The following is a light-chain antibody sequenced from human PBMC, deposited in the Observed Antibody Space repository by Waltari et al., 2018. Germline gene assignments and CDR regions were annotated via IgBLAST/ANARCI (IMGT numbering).Light chain of an antibody. CDR1: QTVSSNY. CDR3: QQYGTSLRT. V-gene: IGKV3-20*01. CDR2: GAS. Sequence: EIVLTQSPGTLSLSPGERATLSCRASQTVSSNYLVWYQQKPGQAPRLLIYGASSRATGIPDRFSGSGSGTDFTLTISRLEPEDFAVYYCQQYGTSLRTFGGGTKVEIK. J-gene: IGKJ4*01.